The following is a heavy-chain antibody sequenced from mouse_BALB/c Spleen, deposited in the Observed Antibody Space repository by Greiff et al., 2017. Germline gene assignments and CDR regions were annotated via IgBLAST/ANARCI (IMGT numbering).Heavy chain of an antibody. D-gene: IGHD3-3*01. Sequence: EVKLMESGGGLVKPGGSLKLSCAASGFTFSDYYMYWVRQTPEKRLEWVATISDGGSYTYYPDSVKGRFTISRDNAKNNLYLQMSSLKSEDTAMYYCARRAFAYWGQGTLVTVSA. CDR3: ARRAFAY. CDR2: ISDGGSYT. CDR1: GFTFSDYY. J-gene: IGHJ3*01. V-gene: IGHV5-4*02.